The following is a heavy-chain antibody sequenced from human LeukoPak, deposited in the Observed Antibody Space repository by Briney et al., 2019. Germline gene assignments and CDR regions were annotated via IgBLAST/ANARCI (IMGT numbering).Heavy chain of an antibody. Sequence: KPSETLSLTCSVSDDSISSYYWSWFRQPPGKGLEYIGYIYYSGTTNYNPSLKSRVTMSVDTSRNQVSLRLTSVTAADTAVYYCARHRRSGGFDPPPRDWGQGSLVTVSS. CDR1: DDSISSYY. CDR2: IYYSGTT. J-gene: IGHJ4*02. CDR3: ARHRRSGGFDPPPRD. D-gene: IGHD5-12*01. V-gene: IGHV4-59*08.